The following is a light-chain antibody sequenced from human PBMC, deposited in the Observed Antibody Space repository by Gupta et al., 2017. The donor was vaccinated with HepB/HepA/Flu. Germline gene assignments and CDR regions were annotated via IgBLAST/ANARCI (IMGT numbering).Light chain of an antibody. CDR3: LLYYGGVWV. Sequence: QTVVTQESSLTVSPGGTVTLTCASSTGAVTSGYYPNWFQQKPGQVPRALIYSTTNKYSWTPARFSGSLLGDKAALTLSGVQPEDEAEYYCLLYYGGVWVFGGGTKLTVL. CDR1: TGAVTSGYY. CDR2: STT. V-gene: IGLV7-43*01. J-gene: IGLJ3*02.